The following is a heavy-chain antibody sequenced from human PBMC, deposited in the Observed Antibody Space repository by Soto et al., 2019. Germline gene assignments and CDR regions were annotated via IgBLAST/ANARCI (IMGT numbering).Heavy chain of an antibody. CDR3: ASITGTGSWYYYGMDV. CDR1: GGSISSSSYY. Sequence: QLQLQESGPGLVKPSETLSLTCTVSGGSISSSSYYWGWIRQPPGKGLEWIGSIYYSGSTYYNPSLKIRVTISVDTSKNQFSLKRSSVTAADTAVYYCASITGTGSWYYYGMDVWGQGTTFTVSS. D-gene: IGHD1-7*01. J-gene: IGHJ6*02. CDR2: IYYSGST. V-gene: IGHV4-39*01.